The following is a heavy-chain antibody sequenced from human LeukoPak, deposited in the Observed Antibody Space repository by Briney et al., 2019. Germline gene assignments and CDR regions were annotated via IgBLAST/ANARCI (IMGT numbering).Heavy chain of an antibody. J-gene: IGHJ3*02. Sequence: GASVKVSCKASGYTFTDYYIHWVRQAPGQGLDWMGWINPNSGGTNYAQKFQGRVTLTRDTSINAAYMELSSLRSDDTAVYYCARSRVPGFHDAFDIWGQGTMVTVSS. V-gene: IGHV1-2*02. CDR3: ARSRVPGFHDAFDI. CDR1: GYTFTDYY. CDR2: INPNSGGT. D-gene: IGHD6-19*01.